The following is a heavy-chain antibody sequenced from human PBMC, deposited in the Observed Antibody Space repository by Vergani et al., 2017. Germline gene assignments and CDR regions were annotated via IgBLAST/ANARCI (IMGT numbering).Heavy chain of an antibody. V-gene: IGHV1-2*02. CDR2: INPNSGGT. CDR3: AIDRRIAAAGTSWFDP. CDR1: GYTFTGYY. D-gene: IGHD6-13*01. J-gene: IGHJ5*02. Sequence: QVQLVQSGAEVKKPGASVKVSCKASGYTFTGYYMHWVRQAPGQGLEWMGWINPNSGGTNYAQKFQGRVTMTRDTSISTAYMELSRLRSDDTAVYYCAIDRRIAAAGTSWFDPWGQGTLVTVSS.